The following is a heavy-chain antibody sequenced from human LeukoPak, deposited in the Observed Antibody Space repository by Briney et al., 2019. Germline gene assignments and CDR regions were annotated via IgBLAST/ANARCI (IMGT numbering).Heavy chain of an antibody. Sequence: GGSLRLSCAASGFTFSSYAMSWVRQAPGKGLEWVSAISGSGGSTYYADSVKGRFTISRDSSKNTLYLQMNSLRAEDTAVYYCAKDWARYYYGSGSPTLFDYWGQGTLVTVSS. CDR1: GFTFSSYA. V-gene: IGHV3-23*01. CDR2: ISGSGGST. D-gene: IGHD3-10*01. CDR3: AKDWARYYYGSGSPTLFDY. J-gene: IGHJ4*02.